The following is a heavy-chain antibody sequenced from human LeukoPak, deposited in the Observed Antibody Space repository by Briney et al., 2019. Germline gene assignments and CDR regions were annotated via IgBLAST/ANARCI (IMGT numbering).Heavy chain of an antibody. CDR3: ARDRNWNFPF. V-gene: IGHV3-23*01. CDR1: GFTFSTYS. Sequence: GGSLRLSCAASGFTFSTYSMSWVRQAPGKGLEWVSVISGGGGERFYADSVKGRFTISRDNSKNALYLQMNSLRVEDTAVYYCARDRNWNFPFWGQGTPVTVSS. J-gene: IGHJ4*02. CDR2: ISGGGGER. D-gene: IGHD1-7*01.